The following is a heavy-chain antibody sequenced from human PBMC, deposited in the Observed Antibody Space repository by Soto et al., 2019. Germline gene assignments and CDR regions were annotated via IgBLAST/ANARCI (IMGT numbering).Heavy chain of an antibody. D-gene: IGHD3-10*01. V-gene: IGHV4-59*01. J-gene: IGHJ5*01. CDR2: IYYSGST. Sequence: SETLSLTCTVSGGSISSYYWSWIRQPPGKGLEWIGYIYYSGSTNYNPSLKSRVTISVDTSKNQFSLKLSSVTAADTAVYYCARDVYGSGDNWFDPWGQGTLVTPSS. CDR3: ARDVYGSGDNWFDP. CDR1: GGSISSYY.